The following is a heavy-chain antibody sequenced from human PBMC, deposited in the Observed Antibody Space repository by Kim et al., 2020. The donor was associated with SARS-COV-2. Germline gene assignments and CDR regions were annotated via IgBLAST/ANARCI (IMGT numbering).Heavy chain of an antibody. J-gene: IGHJ4*02. V-gene: IGHV5-51*01. CDR3: ARLSMVRGVISWFDY. Sequence: PSFQGQVTISADKSISTAYLQWSSLKASDTAMYYCARLSMVRGVISWFDYWGQGTLVTVSS. D-gene: IGHD3-10*01.